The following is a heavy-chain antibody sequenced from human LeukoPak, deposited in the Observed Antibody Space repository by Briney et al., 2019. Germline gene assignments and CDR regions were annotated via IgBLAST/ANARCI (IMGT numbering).Heavy chain of an antibody. D-gene: IGHD2-21*02. V-gene: IGHV3-43*01. J-gene: IGHJ4*02. CDR2: ISWDGGST. Sequence: GGSLRLSCAASGFTFDDYTMHWVRQAPGKGLEWVSLISWDGGSTYYADSVKGRFTISRDNSKNSLYLQMNSLRTEDTALYYCAKETYCGGDCYSANLDYWGQGTLVTVSS. CDR3: AKETYCGGDCYSANLDY. CDR1: GFTFDDYT.